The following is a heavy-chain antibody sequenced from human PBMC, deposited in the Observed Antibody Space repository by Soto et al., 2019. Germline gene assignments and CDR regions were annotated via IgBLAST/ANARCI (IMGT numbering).Heavy chain of an antibody. Sequence: QMQLQGSGPGLVKPSETLSLTCTVSGGSISSSRFYWGWIRQPPGKGLEWIGSIYYSGNTYYNPSLKSRVTRSVHTSKSQFSLKLASVTAADTAVYYCARGFGEVPTTSSWGYWGQGTLVTVSS. CDR1: GGSISSSRFY. CDR2: IYYSGNT. V-gene: IGHV4-39*01. CDR3: ARGFGEVPTTSSWGY. J-gene: IGHJ4*02. D-gene: IGHD3-10*01.